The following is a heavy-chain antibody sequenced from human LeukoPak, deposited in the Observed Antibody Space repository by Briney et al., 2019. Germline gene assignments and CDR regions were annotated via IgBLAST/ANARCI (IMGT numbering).Heavy chain of an antibody. J-gene: IGHJ4*02. D-gene: IGHD5-18*01. CDR2: MFYSEST. CDR1: AATVSDGNYY. V-gene: IGHV4-61*01. Sequence: SETLSLTCSVSAATVSDGNYYWSWIRQPPGKGLEWIGYMFYSESTKYNPSLKSRVTISVDKSKNQFSLHMSSVTAADTAVYYYASTPNSALGLPYVDHGGQGSLVTVSS. CDR3: ASTPNSALGLPYVDH.